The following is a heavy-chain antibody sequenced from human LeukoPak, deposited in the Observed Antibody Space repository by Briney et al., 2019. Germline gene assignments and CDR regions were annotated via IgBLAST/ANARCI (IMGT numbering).Heavy chain of an antibody. J-gene: IGHJ5*02. CDR1: GYTFTSYG. CDR2: INPNNGNT. CDR3: ARGYMTTIIEWFDR. V-gene: IGHV1-18*01. Sequence: ASVKVSCKASGYTFTSYGISWVRQAPGQGLEWMGWINPNNGNTKYAQNLQGRVTMTTDTSTSTDYMELRSLRSDDTAVYNCARGYMTTIIEWFDRWGQGTLVTVSS. D-gene: IGHD4-17*01.